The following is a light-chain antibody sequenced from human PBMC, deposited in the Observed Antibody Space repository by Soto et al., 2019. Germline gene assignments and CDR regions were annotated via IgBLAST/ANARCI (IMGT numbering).Light chain of an antibody. CDR1: QSVSSN. V-gene: IGKV3-15*01. CDR3: QQYNNWPPYT. CDR2: GAS. Sequence: EIVMTQSPATLSVSPGERATLSCRASQSVSSNFAWYQQKPGQAPRLLIYGASTRATGIPARFSGSGSGTEFTLTNSRLQSEDFAVYYCQQYNNWPPYTFGQGTKLEIK. J-gene: IGKJ2*01.